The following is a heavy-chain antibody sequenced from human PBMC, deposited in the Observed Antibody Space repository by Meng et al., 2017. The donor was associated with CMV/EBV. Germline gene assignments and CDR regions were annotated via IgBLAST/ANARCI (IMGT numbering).Heavy chain of an antibody. J-gene: IGHJ5*02. D-gene: IGHD6-13*01. CDR2: INPNSGGT. V-gene: IGHV1-2*02. CDR3: AREGYSSSYNWFDP. Sequence: KASGYTFTGYYIHWVRQAPGQGLEWMGWINPNSGGTNYAQKFQGRVTMTRDTSISTAYMELSRLRSDDTAVYYCAREGYSSSYNWFDPWGQGTLVTVSS. CDR1: GYTFTGYY.